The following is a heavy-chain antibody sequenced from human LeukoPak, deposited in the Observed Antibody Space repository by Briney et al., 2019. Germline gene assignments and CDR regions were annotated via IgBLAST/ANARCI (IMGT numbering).Heavy chain of an antibody. CDR1: GFTFSSYS. CDR2: ISSSSSYI. CDR3: ARDKLRLRYYGMDV. J-gene: IGHJ6*02. D-gene: IGHD3-3*01. V-gene: IGHV3-21*01. Sequence: GGSLRLSCAASGFTFSSYSMNWVRQAPGKGLEWVSSISSSSSYIYYADSVKGRFTISRDNAKNSLYLQMNSLRAEDTAVYYCARDKLRLRYYGMDVWGQGTTVTVSS.